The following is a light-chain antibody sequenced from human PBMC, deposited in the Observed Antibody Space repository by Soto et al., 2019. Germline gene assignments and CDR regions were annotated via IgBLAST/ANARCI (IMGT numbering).Light chain of an antibody. CDR1: QGISAY. Sequence: DIQMTQSPSSLSAFVGDRVTITCQASQGISAYLNWYQHKPGKAPKLLISDASNLETGVPSRFIGSGSGTQFSFTISSLQPEDIATYYCQQFGDVPYTFGQGTKLELK. J-gene: IGKJ2*01. V-gene: IGKV1-33*01. CDR2: DAS. CDR3: QQFGDVPYT.